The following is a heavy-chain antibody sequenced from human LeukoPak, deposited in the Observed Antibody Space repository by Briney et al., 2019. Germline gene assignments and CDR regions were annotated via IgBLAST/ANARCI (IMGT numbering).Heavy chain of an antibody. J-gene: IGHJ4*02. D-gene: IGHD1-26*01. CDR2: IHYRGTT. CDR3: ATLIVGTTYFDY. Sequence: SETLSLTCAVHGESFSGYYWTWIRQPPGKGLEWIGEIHYRGTTNYNPSFKSRVTVSADASRNQFSLNLPSVTAADTAIYYCATLIVGTTYFDYWGQGSLVTVSS. CDR1: GESFSGYY. V-gene: IGHV4-34*01.